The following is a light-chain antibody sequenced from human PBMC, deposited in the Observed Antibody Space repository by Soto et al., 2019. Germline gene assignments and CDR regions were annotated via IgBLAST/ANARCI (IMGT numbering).Light chain of an antibody. CDR1: QTVYNF. V-gene: IGKV3-11*01. Sequence: EIVLTQSPGTLSLSPEERATISCRASQTVYNFLAWYQQKPGQAPRLLIYDASNRATGIPARFSGSGSGTDFTLTISSLETEDFAVYYCQQRNDWPRTLGQGTRVEIK. J-gene: IGKJ1*01. CDR3: QQRNDWPRT. CDR2: DAS.